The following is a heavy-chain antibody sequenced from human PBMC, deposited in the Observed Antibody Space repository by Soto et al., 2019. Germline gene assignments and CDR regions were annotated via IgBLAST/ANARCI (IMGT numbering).Heavy chain of an antibody. J-gene: IGHJ6*02. CDR3: ARDKDRQQLGGNYYYGIDV. Sequence: QVQLVQSGAEVKKPGSSVTVSCKASGGTFGNSAISWVRQAPGQGLEWMGGIIPMFPTPDYAQKFQGRVTITADESTSTAHMELTSLRSEDTAVYYCARDKDRQQLGGNYYYGIDVWGQGTTVTVSS. CDR2: IIPMFPTP. CDR1: GGTFGNSA. D-gene: IGHD3-3*02. V-gene: IGHV1-69*12.